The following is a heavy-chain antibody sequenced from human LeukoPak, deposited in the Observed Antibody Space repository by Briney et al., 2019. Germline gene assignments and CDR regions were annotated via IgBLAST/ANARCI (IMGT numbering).Heavy chain of an antibody. V-gene: IGHV4-38-2*02. CDR1: AYPISSGYY. Sequence: SETLSLTCTVSAYPISSGYYWGWIRQPPGKGLEWIGSLSHSGSTFYNPSLKSRVTISVDTSKNQFSLRLRSVTAADTAVYYCARGRPAATPTDYWGQGMLVTVSS. CDR2: LSHSGST. J-gene: IGHJ4*02. D-gene: IGHD2-2*01. CDR3: ARGRPAATPTDY.